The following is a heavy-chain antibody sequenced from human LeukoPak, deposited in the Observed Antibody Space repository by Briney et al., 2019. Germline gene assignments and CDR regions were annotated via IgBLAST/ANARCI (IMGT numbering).Heavy chain of an antibody. CDR1: GFTFSNYW. V-gene: IGHV3-7*05. CDR3: ARVAGWAATATRYFDL. J-gene: IGHJ2*01. Sequence: PGGSLRLSCAASGFTFSNYWMLWVRQAPGKGLEWVANIKHDGSEKYYVDSVRGRFTVSRDNAKNSLYLQMNSLRAEDTAVYYCARVAGWAATATRYFDLWGRGTLVTVSS. D-gene: IGHD1/OR15-1a*01. CDR2: IKHDGSEK.